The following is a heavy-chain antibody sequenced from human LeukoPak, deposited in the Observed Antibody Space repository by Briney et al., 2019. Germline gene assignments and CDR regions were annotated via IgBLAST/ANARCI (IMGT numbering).Heavy chain of an antibody. D-gene: IGHD3-9*01. CDR2: INPNSGDT. CDR1: GYTFTGYY. V-gene: IGHV1-2*02. Sequence: ASVKVSCKASGYTFTGYYMHWVRQAPGQGLEWMGLINPNSGDTKYAQEFQGRVTMTRDTSISTACMELSRLESGDTAVYYCVSNYHGIFSGYDYWAQGAMVSV. J-gene: IGHJ4*02. CDR3: VSNYHGIFSGYDY.